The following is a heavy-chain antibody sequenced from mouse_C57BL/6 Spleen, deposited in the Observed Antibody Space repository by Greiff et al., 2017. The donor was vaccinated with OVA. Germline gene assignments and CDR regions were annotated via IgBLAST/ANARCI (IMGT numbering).Heavy chain of an antibody. V-gene: IGHV1-76*01. Sequence: VQLQQSGAELVRPGASVKLSCKASGYPFTDYYINWVKQRPGQGLEWIARIYPGSGNTYYNEKFKGKATLTAEKSSSPAYMQLSSLTSEDSAVYFCARAYYSKDYAMDYWGQGTSVTVSS. J-gene: IGHJ4*01. CDR3: ARAYYSKDYAMDY. CDR2: IYPGSGNT. CDR1: GYPFTDYY. D-gene: IGHD2-5*01.